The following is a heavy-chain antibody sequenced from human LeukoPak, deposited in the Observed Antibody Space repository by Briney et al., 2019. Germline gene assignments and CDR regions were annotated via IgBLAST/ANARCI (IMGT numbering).Heavy chain of an antibody. Sequence: SETLSLTCTVSGDSIGTYYWSWIRQPPGKGLEWIGYVYRSGSTNYKSSLKSRVTISIDTSKNQFSLKLNSVTAADTAVYYCARGKTRVNSSSWGAFDIWGQGTMVTVSS. V-gene: IGHV4-59*01. CDR3: ARGKTRVNSSSWGAFDI. CDR2: VYRSGST. D-gene: IGHD6-13*01. J-gene: IGHJ3*02. CDR1: GDSIGTYY.